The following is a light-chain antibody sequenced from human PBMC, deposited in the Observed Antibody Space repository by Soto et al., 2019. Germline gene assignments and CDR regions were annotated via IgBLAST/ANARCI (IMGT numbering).Light chain of an antibody. CDR3: QQYGSSPPT. CDR2: GTS. Sequence: EMVLTQSPGTLSLSPGESATLSCRASRGVTNNYLAWYQRKPGQAPRLLIYGTSYRATDIPRRFSGSGSGTDFTLTISSLEPEDFAVYYCQQYGSSPPTFGQGTKVESK. V-gene: IGKV3-20*01. J-gene: IGKJ1*01. CDR1: RGVTNNY.